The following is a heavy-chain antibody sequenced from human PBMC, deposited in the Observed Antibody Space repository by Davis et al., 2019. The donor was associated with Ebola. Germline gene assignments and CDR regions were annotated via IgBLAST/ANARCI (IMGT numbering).Heavy chain of an antibody. CDR2: IYYRGSS. D-gene: IGHD3-10*01. J-gene: IGHJ5*02. Sequence: SETLSLTCTVSGGSIISSNYYWAWIRQPPGKGLEWIGSIYYRGSSYYNVSLRSRITMSIDTSKNQFSLRLTSVTAADTAVYYCAGSPYYFVDLWGQGTLVTVSS. CDR3: AGSPYYFVDL. CDR1: GGSIISSNYY. V-gene: IGHV4-39*01.